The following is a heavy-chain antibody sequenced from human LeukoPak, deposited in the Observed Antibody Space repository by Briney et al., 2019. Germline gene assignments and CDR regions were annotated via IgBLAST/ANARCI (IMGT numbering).Heavy chain of an antibody. D-gene: IGHD3-10*01. CDR3: ARKYYSGSGAIYGMDV. J-gene: IGHJ6*02. Sequence: PSETLSLTCTVSGGSISIYYWSCIRQPPGKGLEWIGYIYYSGSTNYNPSLEGRVTISVDTSKNQFSLKLSSVTAADTAVYYCARKYYSGSGAIYGMDVWGQGTTVTVSS. CDR1: GGSISIYY. V-gene: IGHV4-59*12. CDR2: IYYSGST.